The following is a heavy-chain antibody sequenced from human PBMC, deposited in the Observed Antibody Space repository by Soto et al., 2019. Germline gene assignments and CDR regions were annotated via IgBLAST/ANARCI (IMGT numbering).Heavy chain of an antibody. Sequence: QAQLQTSGPGLVKPSETLSLTCTVSSVSINSFTNHYCSWIRQPPVKGLEWVEYISKSGFTRYIPSLSSRVTLSVDTSKNQFSLKLSSVTAADTALYFCATQGFGKLHGLVDVWGQGTTVTVSS. CDR2: ISKSGFT. V-gene: IGHV4-59*08. CDR3: ATQGFGKLHGLVDV. J-gene: IGHJ6*02. CDR1: SVSINSFTNHY. D-gene: IGHD3-10*01.